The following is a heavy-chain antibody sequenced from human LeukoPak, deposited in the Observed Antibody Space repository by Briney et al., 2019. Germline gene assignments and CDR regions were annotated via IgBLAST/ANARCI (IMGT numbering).Heavy chain of an antibody. CDR1: GFTFSAYW. CDR3: ARGGYSSSWYTLGY. V-gene: IGHV3-7*01. J-gene: IGHJ4*02. CDR2: IQENGNAK. D-gene: IGHD6-13*01. Sequence: PGGSLRLSCAASGFTFSAYWMTWVRQAPGKGLEWVANIQENGNAKYYVDSVKGRFTISRDNSKNTLYLQMNSLRAEDSAVYYCARGGYSSSWYTLGYWGQGTLVTVSS.